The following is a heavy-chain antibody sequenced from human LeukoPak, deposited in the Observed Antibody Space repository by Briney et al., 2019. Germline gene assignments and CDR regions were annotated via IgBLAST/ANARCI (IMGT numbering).Heavy chain of an antibody. J-gene: IGHJ4*02. D-gene: IGHD3-10*01. CDR1: GFTFSSYA. CDR2: ISGSGGST. V-gene: IGHV3-23*01. Sequence: PGGSLRLSCAASGFTFSSYAMSWVRQAPGKGLEWVSAISGSGGSTYYADSVKGRFTISRDNSKNTLYLQMNSLRAEDTAVYYCARSHSPYYYGSEEDFDYWGQGTLVTVSS. CDR3: ARSHSPYYYGSEEDFDY.